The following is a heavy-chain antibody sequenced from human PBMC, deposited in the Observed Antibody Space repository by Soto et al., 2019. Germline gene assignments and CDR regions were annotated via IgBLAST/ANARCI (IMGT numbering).Heavy chain of an antibody. V-gene: IGHV2-5*02. CDR2: IYWDDDK. J-gene: IGHJ6*02. CDR3: AHRRRYYYGMDV. CDR1: GFSLSTSGVG. Sequence: QITLKESGPTLVKPTQTLTLTCTFSGFSLSTSGVGVGWIRQPPGKALEWLALIYWDDDKRYSPSLKSRLTMTKDTSKNQVVLTLTNMDPVDTATYYCAHRRRYYYGMDVWGQGTTVTVSS.